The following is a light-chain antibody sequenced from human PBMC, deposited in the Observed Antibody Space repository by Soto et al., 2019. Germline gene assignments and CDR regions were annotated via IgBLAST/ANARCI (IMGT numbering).Light chain of an antibody. CDR1: SSDIGAGYR. V-gene: IGLV1-40*01. Sequence: QSLLTQPPSVSVAPGERVTISCTGRSSDIGAGYRVRWYQQVPGTAPKLLIYDNTNRPSGVSVRFSGSKSGTSASLAISGLQAEDEADYYCQSFDKYLSAVVFGGGTQLTVL. J-gene: IGLJ2*01. CDR3: QSFDKYLSAVV. CDR2: DNT.